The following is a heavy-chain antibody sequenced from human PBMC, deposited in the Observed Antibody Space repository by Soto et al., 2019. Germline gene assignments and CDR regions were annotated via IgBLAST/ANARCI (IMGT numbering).Heavy chain of an antibody. J-gene: IGHJ4*02. CDR2: INAGNGNT. CDR1: GYTFTSYA. CDR3: ARDIYYGGNTGNFDY. V-gene: IGHV1-3*01. D-gene: IGHD4-17*01. Sequence: ASVKVSCKASGYTFTSYAMHWVRQASGQRLEWMGWINAGNGNTKYSQKFQGRVTITRDTSASTAYMELSSLRSEDTAVYYCARDIYYGGNTGNFDYWGQGTLVTVSS.